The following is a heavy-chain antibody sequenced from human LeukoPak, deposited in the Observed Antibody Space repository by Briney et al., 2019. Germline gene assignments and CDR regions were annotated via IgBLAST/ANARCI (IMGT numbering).Heavy chain of an antibody. J-gene: IGHJ3*02. CDR1: GFTFSSYS. Sequence: GGSLRLSCAASGFTFSSYSMNWVRQAPGKGLEWVSSISSSSNYMYHEDSVNGRFTISRDNAKNSLYLQMNSLRAEDTAVYYCARGPRGRADDAFDIWGQGTMVTVSS. CDR3: ARGPRGRADDAFDI. CDR2: ISSSSNYM. V-gene: IGHV3-21*01. D-gene: IGHD6-19*01.